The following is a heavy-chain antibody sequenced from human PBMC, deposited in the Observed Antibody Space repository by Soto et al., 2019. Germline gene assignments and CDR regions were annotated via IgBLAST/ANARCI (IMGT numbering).Heavy chain of an antibody. V-gene: IGHV3-48*03. CDR2: ISSSGSTI. Sequence: GGSLRLSCAASGFTISSYEMNWVRQAPGKGLEWVSYISSSGSTIYNAYSVKGRFTISRTNAKNSLYLQMNSPRPEDTAVYYFCRGHTAPWVDWVLSSYDGMDVWGQGTTVTVTS. J-gene: IGHJ6*02. CDR1: GFTISSYE. D-gene: IGHD3-9*01. CDR3: CRGHTAPWVDWVLSSYDGMDV.